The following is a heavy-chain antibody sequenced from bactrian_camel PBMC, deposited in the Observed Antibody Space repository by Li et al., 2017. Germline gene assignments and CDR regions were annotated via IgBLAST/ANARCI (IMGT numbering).Heavy chain of an antibody. CDR3: AATRTIYSDYAY. CDR2: INAAGSST. CDR1: GFAFGRYY. J-gene: IGHJ4*01. V-gene: IGHV3S40*01. D-gene: IGHD4*01. Sequence: DVQLVESGGGSVQAGGSLRLSCETSGFAFGRYYMSWVRQDPGKGLEWVSTINAAGSSTYYAESVKGRFTISRDNAKNTVYLQMNSVKPEDTAVYYCAATRTIYSDYAYWGQGTQVTVS.